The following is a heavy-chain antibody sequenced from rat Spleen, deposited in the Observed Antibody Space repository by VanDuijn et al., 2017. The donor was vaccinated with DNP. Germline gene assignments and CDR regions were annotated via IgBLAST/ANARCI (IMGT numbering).Heavy chain of an antibody. V-gene: IGHV5S23*01. CDR3: ARHRTIMPYYYAMDA. J-gene: IGHJ4*01. CDR2: ISPSGGTT. CDR1: GFTFSNYG. D-gene: IGHD1-12*01. Sequence: EVQLVVSGGGLVQPGRSLKLSCAASGFTFSNYGMHWIRQAPTKGLEWVASISPSGGTTYYRDSVKVRFTISRDNAQSTLYLQMDSLRSEDTATYYCARHRTIMPYYYAMDAWGQGASVTVSS.